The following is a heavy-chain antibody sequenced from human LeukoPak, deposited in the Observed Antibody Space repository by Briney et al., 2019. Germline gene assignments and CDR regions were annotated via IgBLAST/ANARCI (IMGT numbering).Heavy chain of an antibody. CDR2: INPNSGST. J-gene: IGHJ3*02. CDR3: ARDCSSTNYQGAFDI. D-gene: IGHD2-2*01. Sequence: ASVKVSCKASGYTFTGYYMHWVRQAPGQGLEWMGWINPNSGSTNYAQKFQGRVTMTRDTSISTAYMELSRLRSDDTAVYYCARDCSSTNYQGAFDIWGQGTMVTVSS. CDR1: GYTFTGYY. V-gene: IGHV1-2*02.